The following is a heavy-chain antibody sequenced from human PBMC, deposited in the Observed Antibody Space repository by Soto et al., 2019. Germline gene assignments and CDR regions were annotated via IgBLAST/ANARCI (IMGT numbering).Heavy chain of an antibody. D-gene: IGHD7-27*01. J-gene: IGHJ4*02. CDR3: AKRAWGSFYFDY. CDR1: GFTFSSYA. CDR2: ISGSGDST. V-gene: IGHV3-23*01. Sequence: EVQLLESGGGLVQPGGSLRLSCAASGFTFSSYAMSWVRQAPGKGLEWVSVISGSGDSTYYADSVKGRFTISRDNSKNTLYLQMNSLIAEDTALYYCAKRAWGSFYFDYWGQGTLVTVSS.